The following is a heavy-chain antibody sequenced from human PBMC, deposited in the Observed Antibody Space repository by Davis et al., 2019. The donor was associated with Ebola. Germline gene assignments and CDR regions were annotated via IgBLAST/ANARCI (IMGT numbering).Heavy chain of an antibody. CDR3: ARAGGAVAGARYFDY. D-gene: IGHD6-19*01. CDR2: IYYSGST. Sequence: PSETLSLTCTVSGGSISSYYWSWIRQPPGKGLEWIGYIYYSGSTNYNPSLKSRVTISVDTSKNQFSLKLSSVTAADTAVYYCARAGGAVAGARYFDYWGQGTLVTVSS. CDR1: GGSISSYY. J-gene: IGHJ4*02. V-gene: IGHV4-59*01.